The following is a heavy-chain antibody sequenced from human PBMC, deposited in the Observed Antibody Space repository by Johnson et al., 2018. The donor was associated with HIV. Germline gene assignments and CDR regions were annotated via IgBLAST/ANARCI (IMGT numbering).Heavy chain of an antibody. V-gene: IGHV3-30*18. J-gene: IGHJ3*02. CDR3: AKGGGSYSDACDI. CDR1: GFTFSDYY. D-gene: IGHD1-26*01. Sequence: QVQLVESGGGVVQPGGSLRLSCAASGFTFSDYYMSWMRQAPGQGLEWVAVISYDAKNKYYADSVKGRFTISRENSKNMLYLQMKSLRAEDTAVYYCAKGGGSYSDACDIWGQGTMVTVSS. CDR2: ISYDAKNK.